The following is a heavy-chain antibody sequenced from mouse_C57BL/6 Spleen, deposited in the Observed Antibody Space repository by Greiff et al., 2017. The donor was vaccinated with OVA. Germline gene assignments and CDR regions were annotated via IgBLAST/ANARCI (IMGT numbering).Heavy chain of an antibody. CDR3: ARSEFYYGSSYGYYAMDY. CDR2: ISRGSSTI. J-gene: IGHJ4*01. Sequence: EVKLVESGGGLVKPGGSLKLSCAASGFTFSDYGMHWVRQAPEKGLEWVAYISRGSSTIYYADTVKGRFTISRDNAKNTLFLQMTSLRSEDTAMYYCARSEFYYGSSYGYYAMDYWGQGTSVTVSS. CDR1: GFTFSDYG. D-gene: IGHD1-1*01. V-gene: IGHV5-17*01.